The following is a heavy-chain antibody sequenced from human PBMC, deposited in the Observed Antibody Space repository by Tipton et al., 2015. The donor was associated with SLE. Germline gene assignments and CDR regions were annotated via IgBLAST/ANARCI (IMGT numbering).Heavy chain of an antibody. D-gene: IGHD4-11*01. CDR2: IYYSGST. Sequence: TLSLTCTVSGGSISSSRYYWGWIRQPPGKGLEWIGSIYYSGSTNYNPSLKSRVTISVDTSKNQFSLKLSSVTAADTAVYYCARGRDYSFDYWGQGTLVTVSS. V-gene: IGHV4-39*07. CDR1: GGSISSSRYY. CDR3: ARGRDYSFDY. J-gene: IGHJ4*02.